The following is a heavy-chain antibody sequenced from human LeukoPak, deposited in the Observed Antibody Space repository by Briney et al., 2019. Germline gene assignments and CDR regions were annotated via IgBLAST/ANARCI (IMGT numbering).Heavy chain of an antibody. CDR1: GFTFSSYG. Sequence: PGGSLRLSCAASGFTFSSYGMHWVRQAPGKGLEWVAVISYDGSNKYYADSVKGRFTISRDNSKNTLYLQMNRLRAEDTAVYYCAKDQGLEVLLWFGELLGFDYWGQGTLVTVSS. CDR2: ISYDGSNK. V-gene: IGHV3-30*18. J-gene: IGHJ4*02. CDR3: AKDQGLEVLLWFGELLGFDY. D-gene: IGHD3-10*01.